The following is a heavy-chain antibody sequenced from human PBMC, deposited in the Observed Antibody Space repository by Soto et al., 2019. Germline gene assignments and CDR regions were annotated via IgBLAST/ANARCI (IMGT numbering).Heavy chain of an antibody. D-gene: IGHD4-17*01. CDR2: ISSSSGYI. CDR1: GFTFSSYS. J-gene: IGHJ5*02. CDR3: ARDTVTTNWFDP. V-gene: IGHV3-21*06. Sequence: EVQLVESGGGLVKPGGSLRLSCAASGFTFSSYSMNWVRQAPGKGLEWVSSISSSSGYIYYADSVKGRFTISRDNAKNSLFLQMNSLSAEDTAVYYCARDTVTTNWFDPWGQGTLVTVSS.